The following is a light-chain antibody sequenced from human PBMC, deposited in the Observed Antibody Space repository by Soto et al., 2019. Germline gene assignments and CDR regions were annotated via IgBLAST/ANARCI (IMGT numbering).Light chain of an antibody. J-gene: IGKJ1*01. CDR1: QSVISNY. V-gene: IGKV3-20*01. CDR3: QQYGSSPT. Sequence: IVLMQSPGTLSLSPGERATLSCRASQSVISNYLAWYQQKPGLAPRLLLYGASSRATGIPDRFSGSGSGTDFTLTISRLEPEDFAVYYCQQYGSSPTFGQGTKVDIK. CDR2: GAS.